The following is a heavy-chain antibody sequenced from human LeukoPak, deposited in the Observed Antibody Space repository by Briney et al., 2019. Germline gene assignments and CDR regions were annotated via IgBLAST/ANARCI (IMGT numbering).Heavy chain of an antibody. D-gene: IGHD4-17*01. V-gene: IGHV1-8*01. CDR1: GYTFTSYD. Sequence: ASVKVSCKASGYTFTSYDINWVRQATGQGLEWMGWMNPNSGNTGYAQKFQGRVTMTRNTSISTAYMELSSLRSEDTAVYYCARAGDYGVSSYYYYMDVWGKGTTVTISS. J-gene: IGHJ6*03. CDR2: MNPNSGNT. CDR3: ARAGDYGVSSYYYYMDV.